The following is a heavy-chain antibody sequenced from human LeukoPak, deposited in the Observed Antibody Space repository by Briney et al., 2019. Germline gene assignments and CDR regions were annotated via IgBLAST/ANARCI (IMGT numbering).Heavy chain of an antibody. CDR3: AKERGSGWYYFDY. Sequence: SGGSLRLSCATSEFTFSSYAMSWVRQAPGKGLEWVSGISGSGGYTYYADSVKGRFTISRDNSKNTLYLQMNSLRAEDTAIYYCAKERGSGWYYFDYRGQGTLVTASS. CDR1: EFTFSSYA. J-gene: IGHJ4*02. V-gene: IGHV3-23*01. CDR2: ISGSGGYT. D-gene: IGHD6-19*01.